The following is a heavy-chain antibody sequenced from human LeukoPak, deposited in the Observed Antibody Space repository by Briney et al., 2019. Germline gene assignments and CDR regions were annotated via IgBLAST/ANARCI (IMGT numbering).Heavy chain of an antibody. J-gene: IGHJ6*02. CDR2: IGTAGDT. V-gene: IGHV3-13*01. CDR3: ARVQSLLYYYGMDV. CDR1: GFTFSSYD. Sequence: GGSLRLSCAASGFTFSSYDMHWVRQATGKGLEWVSAIGTAGDTYYPGSGKGRFTISRENAKNSLYLQMNSLRAEDTAVYYCARVQSLLYYYGMDVWGQGTAVTVSS. D-gene: IGHD1-26*01.